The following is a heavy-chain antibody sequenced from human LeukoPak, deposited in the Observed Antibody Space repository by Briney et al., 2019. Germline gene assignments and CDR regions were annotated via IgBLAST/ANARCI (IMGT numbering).Heavy chain of an antibody. CDR3: ARDGRGYSYGLDY. D-gene: IGHD5-18*01. CDR2: IYHSGST. CDR1: GGSISSYY. J-gene: IGHJ4*02. Sequence: PSETLSLTCTVSGGSISSYYWSWIRQPPGKGLEWIGNIYHSGSTNYNPSLKSRVTISVDTSKNQFSLKLSSVTAADTAVYYCARDGRGYSYGLDYWGQGTLVPVSS. V-gene: IGHV4-59*01.